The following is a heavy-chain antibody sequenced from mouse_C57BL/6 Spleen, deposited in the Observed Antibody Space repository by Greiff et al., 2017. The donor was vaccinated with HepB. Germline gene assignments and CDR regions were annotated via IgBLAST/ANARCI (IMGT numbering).Heavy chain of an antibody. CDR2: INPNNGGT. V-gene: IGHV1-26*01. CDR1: GYTFTDYY. D-gene: IGHD2-4*01. CDR3: ATYDYDEGFDY. J-gene: IGHJ2*01. Sequence: EVQLQQSGPELVKPGASVKISCKASGYTFTDYYMNWVKQSHGKSLEWIGDINPNNGGTSYNQKFKGKATLTVDKSSSTAYMELRSLTSEDSAVYYCATYDYDEGFDYWGQGTTLTVSS.